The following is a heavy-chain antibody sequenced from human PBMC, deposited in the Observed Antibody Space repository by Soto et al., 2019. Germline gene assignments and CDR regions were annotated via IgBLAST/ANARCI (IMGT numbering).Heavy chain of an antibody. D-gene: IGHD6-25*01. CDR1: GASMNNYY. J-gene: IGHJ6*02. Sequence: HVQVQESGPGLVKPSETLSLTCTVSGASMNNYYWSWIRQPPGKGLEWIAYIYYSGSTNYNPFFQSRVIVSVETSRNQFSLKLSSLTAADTAVYYCARWHSSSGYCGMDVWGQGTTVTVSS. CDR2: IYYSGST. V-gene: IGHV4-59*01. CDR3: ARWHSSSGYCGMDV.